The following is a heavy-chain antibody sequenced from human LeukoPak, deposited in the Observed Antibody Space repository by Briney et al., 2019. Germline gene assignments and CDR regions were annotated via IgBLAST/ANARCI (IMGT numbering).Heavy chain of an antibody. Sequence: ASVKVSCKASGYTFTTYYMHWVRQAPGQGLEWMGIINPSGGSTSYAQKFQGRVTMTRDTSTSTVYMELSTLRSDDTAVYYCARYCPTSCNAGDTFDIWGQGTVVTVSS. D-gene: IGHD2/OR15-2a*01. CDR2: INPSGGST. V-gene: IGHV1-46*01. J-gene: IGHJ3*02. CDR3: ARYCPTSCNAGDTFDI. CDR1: GYTFTTYY.